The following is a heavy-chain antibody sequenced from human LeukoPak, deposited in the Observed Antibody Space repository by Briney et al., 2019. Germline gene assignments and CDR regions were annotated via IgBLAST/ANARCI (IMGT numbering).Heavy chain of an antibody. CDR3: ARVMAARREDLNWFDP. CDR1: GGSISSSGSY. CDR2: VYYSGNT. V-gene: IGHV4-39*07. D-gene: IGHD6-6*01. Sequence: SETLSLTCTVSGGSISSSGSYWGWIRQPPGKGLGWTGSVYYSGNTYNPSLKSRVTISVDTSKNQFSLNLTSVNAADTAIYYCARVMAARREDLNWFDPWGQGTLVTVSS. J-gene: IGHJ5*02.